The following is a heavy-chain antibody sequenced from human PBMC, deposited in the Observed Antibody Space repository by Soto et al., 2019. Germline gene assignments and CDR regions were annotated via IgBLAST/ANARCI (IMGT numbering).Heavy chain of an antibody. CDR3: ARALGDYYKFYGMDF. CDR1: GYRFTDFA. Sequence: QVHLVQSGAEVKRPGASVRVSCTTSGYRFTDFATHWVRQAPGQSLEWMGWINGGDGDTKYSQSLQGRLTITRDTSASTAYMEPSRLTPNDTARYCWARALGDYYKFYGMDFWGQGTTVVVSS. CDR2: INGGDGDT. J-gene: IGHJ6*02. V-gene: IGHV1-3*01. D-gene: IGHD3-16*01.